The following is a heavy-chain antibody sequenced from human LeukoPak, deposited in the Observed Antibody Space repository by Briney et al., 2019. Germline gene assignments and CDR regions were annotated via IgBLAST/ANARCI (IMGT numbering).Heavy chain of an antibody. D-gene: IGHD1-26*01. Sequence: GESLKISLKGSGYRFTSYWIGWVRQMPGKGLEWMGIIYPGDSDTRYSPSFQGQVTISADKSISTAYLQWSSLKASDTAMYYCARHIVGAIPRDYYYYMDVWGKGTTVTVSS. J-gene: IGHJ6*03. CDR2: IYPGDSDT. V-gene: IGHV5-51*01. CDR1: GYRFTSYW. CDR3: ARHIVGAIPRDYYYYMDV.